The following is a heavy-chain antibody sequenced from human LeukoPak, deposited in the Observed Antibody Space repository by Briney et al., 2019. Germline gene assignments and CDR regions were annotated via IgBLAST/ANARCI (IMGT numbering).Heavy chain of an antibody. J-gene: IGHJ4*02. V-gene: IGHV1-18*01. CDR2: ISAYNGNT. CDR3: AADWGYDSSGYRYYFDY. D-gene: IGHD3-22*01. Sequence: GASVKVSCKASGYTFTSYGISWVRQAPGQGLEWMGWISAYNGNTNYAQKLQGRVTMTTDTSTSTAYMELRSLRSDDTAVYYCAADWGYDSSGYRYYFDYWGQGTLVTVSS. CDR1: GYTFTSYG.